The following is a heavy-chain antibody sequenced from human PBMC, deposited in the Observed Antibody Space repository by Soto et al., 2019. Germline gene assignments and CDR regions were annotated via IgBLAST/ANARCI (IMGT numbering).Heavy chain of an antibody. J-gene: IGHJ3*01. Sequence: GSLRLSCAASGFTFSIYSMNWVRQAPGKGLEWVSYINSDGSNTNYADSVKGRFTISRDNAKNTLYLQMSSLKTEDTGVYYCTTGVGYNWNADDPFDVWGQGTMVTVS. D-gene: IGHD1-1*01. CDR2: INSDGSNT. CDR1: GFTFSIYS. V-gene: IGHV3-21*05. CDR3: TTGVGYNWNADDPFDV.